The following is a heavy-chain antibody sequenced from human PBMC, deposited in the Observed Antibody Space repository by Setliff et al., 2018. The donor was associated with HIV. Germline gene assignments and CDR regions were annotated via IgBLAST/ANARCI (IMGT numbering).Heavy chain of an antibody. D-gene: IGHD2-2*01. V-gene: IGHV4-34*01. Sequence: SETLSLTCAVYGGPLSGHYWRWIRQPPGQGLEWIGETSHSGKTNYNPSLKSRVTISVDTSKNQFSLILTSVTAADTAVYYCVTSSSWSSRLNFWGPGMLVTVSS. CDR3: VTSSSWSSRLNF. J-gene: IGHJ4*02. CDR2: TSHSGKT. CDR1: GGPLSGHY.